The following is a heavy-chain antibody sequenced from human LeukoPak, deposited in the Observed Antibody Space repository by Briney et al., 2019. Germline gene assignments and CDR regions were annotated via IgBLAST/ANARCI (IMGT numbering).Heavy chain of an antibody. Sequence: GGSLRLSCAASGFTFSNYGMHWVRQAPGKGLEWVSYISSSGSDIYYAHSVKGRFRISRDNSNNILYLQMNSLRTEDTAVYYCAKDRCSNGIGCYYYYMEVWGKGTTVTISS. CDR1: GFTFSNYG. CDR2: ISSSGSDI. D-gene: IGHD2-8*01. J-gene: IGHJ6*03. CDR3: AKDRCSNGIGCYYYYMEV. V-gene: IGHV3-21*05.